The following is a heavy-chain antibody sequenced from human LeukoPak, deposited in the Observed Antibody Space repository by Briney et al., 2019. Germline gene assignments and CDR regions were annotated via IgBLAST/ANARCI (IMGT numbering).Heavy chain of an antibody. J-gene: IGHJ3*02. V-gene: IGHV4-34*01. CDR3: ATFPGIDAFDI. Sequence: SETLSLTCAVYGGSFSGYYWSWIRQPPGKGLEWIGEINHSGSTNYNPSLKSRVTISVDTSKNQFSLKLGSVTAADTAVYYCATFPGIDAFDIWGQGTMVTVSS. CDR1: GGSFSGYY. CDR2: INHSGST.